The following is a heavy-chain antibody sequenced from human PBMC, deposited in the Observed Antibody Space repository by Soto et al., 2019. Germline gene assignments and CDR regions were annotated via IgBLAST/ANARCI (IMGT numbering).Heavy chain of an antibody. CDR2: ITFSGNTV. CDR3: ARVSWREKYGMDV. Sequence: GGSLRLSCAASGFTFSYSYMSWIRQAPGKGLEWISYITFSGNTVYYADSLKGRFTISRDNAKNSLYLQMNRLRAEDTAVYYCARVSWREKYGMDVWGQGTTVTVSS. J-gene: IGHJ6*02. V-gene: IGHV3-11*01. CDR1: GFTFSYSY.